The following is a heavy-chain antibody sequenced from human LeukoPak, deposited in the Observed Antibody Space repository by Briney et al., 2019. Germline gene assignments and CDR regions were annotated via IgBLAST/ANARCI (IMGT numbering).Heavy chain of an antibody. Sequence: ASVKVSCKASGYTFTSYGISWVRQAPGQGLEWMGIINPSGGSTSYAQKFQGRVTMTRDTSTSTVYMELSSLRSEDTAVYYCARGQDPVTVTTGLLEFYYYYYGMDVWGQGTTVTVSS. CDR2: INPSGGST. J-gene: IGHJ6*02. CDR1: GYTFTSYG. CDR3: ARGQDPVTVTTGLLEFYYYYYGMDV. V-gene: IGHV1-46*01. D-gene: IGHD4-17*01.